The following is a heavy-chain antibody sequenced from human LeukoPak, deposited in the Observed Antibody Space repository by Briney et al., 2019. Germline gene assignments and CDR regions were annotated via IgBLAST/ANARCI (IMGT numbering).Heavy chain of an antibody. CDR2: ISSSSSYI. CDR1: GFTFSSYS. D-gene: IGHD3-10*01. CDR3: ARPNMVRGVSDAFDI. Sequence: PGGPLRLSCAASGFTFSSYSMNWVRQAPGKGLEWVSSISSSSSYIYYADSVKGRFTISRDNAKNSLYLQMNSLRAEDTAVYYCARPNMVRGVSDAFDIWGQGTMVTVSS. J-gene: IGHJ3*02. V-gene: IGHV3-21*01.